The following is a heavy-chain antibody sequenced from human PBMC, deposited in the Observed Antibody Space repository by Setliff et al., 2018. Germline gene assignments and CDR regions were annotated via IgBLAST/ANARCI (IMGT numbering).Heavy chain of an antibody. V-gene: IGHV1-2*02. CDR3: AGPFDVVPYPRPIDGLDL. J-gene: IGHJ3*01. D-gene: IGHD3-9*01. CDR2: INPNSGGR. Sequence: GASVKVSCKASGYIFRDYYIHWVRQAPGQGLEWMGWINPNSGGREYAEAFQGRVTMTGDTSIRTAFMELSGLTSDDTAVYYCAGPFDVVPYPRPIDGLDLWGQGTRVTVSS. CDR1: GYIFRDYY.